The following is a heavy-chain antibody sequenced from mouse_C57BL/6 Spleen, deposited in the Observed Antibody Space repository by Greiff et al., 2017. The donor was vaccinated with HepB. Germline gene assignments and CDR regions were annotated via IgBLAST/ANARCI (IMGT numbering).Heavy chain of an antibody. J-gene: IGHJ1*03. Sequence: VQLQQPGAELVMPGASVKLSCKASGYTFTSYWMHWVKQRPGQGLEWIGEIDPSDSYTNYNQKFKGKSTLTVDKSSSTAYMQLSSLTSEDSAVYYCARWDSYWYFDVWGTGTTVTVSS. CDR2: IDPSDSYT. D-gene: IGHD4-1*01. CDR3: ARWDSYWYFDV. CDR1: GYTFTSYW. V-gene: IGHV1-69*01.